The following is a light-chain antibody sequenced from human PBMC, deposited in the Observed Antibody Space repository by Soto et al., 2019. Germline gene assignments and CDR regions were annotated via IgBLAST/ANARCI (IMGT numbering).Light chain of an antibody. Sequence: QSALTQPPSASGSPGQSVTISCTGTTGDIGAFNYVSWYQQRPGKAPKLIIYEVTRRPSGVPDRFSASKSGTSASLAISGLRSEDDADYYCAAWDDSLVVFGGGTKVTVL. CDR2: EVT. J-gene: IGLJ2*01. V-gene: IGLV2-8*01. CDR1: TGDIGAFNY. CDR3: AAWDDSLVV.